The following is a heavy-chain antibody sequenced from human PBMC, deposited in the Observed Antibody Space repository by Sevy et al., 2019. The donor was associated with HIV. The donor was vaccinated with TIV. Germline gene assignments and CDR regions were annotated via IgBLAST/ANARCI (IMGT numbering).Heavy chain of an antibody. CDR1: GFTFTNYW. J-gene: IGHJ4*02. V-gene: IGHV3-74*01. Sequence: GESLKISCAASGFTFTNYWMHWVRQAPGKGLVWVSRVDNDGSGTNYADSVKGRFTITRDNAKNTVYLQMNSLRAEDTAVYYCTRDTYGIDYWGQGTLVTVSS. CDR3: TRDTYGIDY. D-gene: IGHD4-17*01. CDR2: VDNDGSGT.